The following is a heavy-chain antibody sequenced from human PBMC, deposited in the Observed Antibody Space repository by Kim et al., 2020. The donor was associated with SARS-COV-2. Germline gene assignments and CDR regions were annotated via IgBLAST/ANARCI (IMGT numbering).Heavy chain of an antibody. V-gene: IGHV4-34*01. CDR1: GGSFSGYY. D-gene: IGHD6-19*01. CDR3: ARARRLRMSSGWRYYYYGMDV. Sequence: SETLSLTCAVYGGSFSGYYWSWIRQPPGKGLEWIGEINHSGSTNYNPSLKSRVTISVDTSKNQFSLKLSSVTAADTAVYYCARARRLRMSSGWRYYYYGMDVWGQGTTVTVSS. CDR2: INHSGST. J-gene: IGHJ6*02.